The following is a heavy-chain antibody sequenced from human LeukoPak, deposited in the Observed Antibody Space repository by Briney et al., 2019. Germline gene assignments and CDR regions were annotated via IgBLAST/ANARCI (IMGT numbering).Heavy chain of an antibody. D-gene: IGHD2-2*01. Sequence: SETLSLTCDVSGGSIDSTNWWNWVRQPPGKGLEWIGEIHHDGRINYNPSLKSRVTLSVDKSKNQFSLRLSSVTAADTAVYYCARDPIVVVPAAIDYYYYYGMDVWGQGTTVTVSS. J-gene: IGHJ6*02. CDR1: GGSIDSTNW. V-gene: IGHV4/OR15-8*01. CDR3: ARDPIVVVPAAIDYYYYYGMDV. CDR2: IHHDGRI.